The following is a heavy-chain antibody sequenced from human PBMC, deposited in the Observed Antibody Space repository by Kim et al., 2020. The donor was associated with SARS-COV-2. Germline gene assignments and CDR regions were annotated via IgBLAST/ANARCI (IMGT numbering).Heavy chain of an antibody. D-gene: IGHD3-22*01. CDR1: GGSIGSYY. CDR2: IGYSGST. CDR3: AREVGDSRGYGLDV. Sequence: SETLSHTCTVSGGSIGSYYWSWIRQPPGEGLEWIGYIGYSGSTNYNPSLKNRVTISVDTSKNQFSLKVSSVTAADTAVYYCAREVGDSRGYGLDVWGQGT. J-gene: IGHJ6*02. V-gene: IGHV4-59*01.